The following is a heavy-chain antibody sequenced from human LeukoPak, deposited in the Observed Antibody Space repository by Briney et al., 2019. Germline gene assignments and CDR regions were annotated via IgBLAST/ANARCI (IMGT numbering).Heavy chain of an antibody. CDR1: GFTFSSYD. CDR3: AKDEFSYSSSWSDPYDY. J-gene: IGHJ4*02. Sequence: PGGSQRLSCAASGFTFSSYDMSCVRQAPGKGLEWVSVISGSGGSTYYADSVKGRFTISRDNSKNTLYLQMNSLRAEDTAVYYCAKDEFSYSSSWSDPYDYWGQGTLVTVSS. D-gene: IGHD6-13*01. CDR2: ISGSGGST. V-gene: IGHV3-23*01.